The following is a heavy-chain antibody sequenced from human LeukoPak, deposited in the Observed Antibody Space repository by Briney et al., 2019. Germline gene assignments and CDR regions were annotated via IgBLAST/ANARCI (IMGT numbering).Heavy chain of an antibody. CDR3: AREYRYSGSYSHPYYYYYGMDV. CDR2: IYTSGST. Sequence: SETLSLTCTVSGGSISSYYWSWIRQPAGKGLEWIGRIYTSGSTNYNPSLKSRVTMSVDTSKNQFSLKLSSVTAADTAVYYCAREYRYSGSYSHPYYYYYGMDVWGQGTTVTVSS. CDR1: GGSISSYY. V-gene: IGHV4-4*07. D-gene: IGHD1-26*01. J-gene: IGHJ6*02.